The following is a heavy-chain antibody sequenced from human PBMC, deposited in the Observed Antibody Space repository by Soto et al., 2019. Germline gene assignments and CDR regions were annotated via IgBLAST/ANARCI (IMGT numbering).Heavy chain of an antibody. CDR1: GFSLRTSGVG. CDR3: AHRMGLSYYDYIWGSYRYAYFDY. CDR2: IYWDDHK. D-gene: IGHD3-16*02. V-gene: IGHV2-5*02. Sequence: GSGPTLVNPTQTLTLTCTFSGFSLRTSGVGVGWIRQPPGKALARLALIYWDDHKRYSPSLKSRLTITKDTSKNQVVLTMTNMDPVDTATYYCAHRMGLSYYDYIWGSYRYAYFDYWGQGTLVTVSS. J-gene: IGHJ4*02.